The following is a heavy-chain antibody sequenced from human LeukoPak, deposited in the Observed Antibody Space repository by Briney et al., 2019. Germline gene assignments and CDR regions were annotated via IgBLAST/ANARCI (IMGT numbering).Heavy chain of an antibody. CDR2: IYYSGST. J-gene: IGHJ5*02. Sequence: SETLSLTCTVSGGSISSSSYYWGWIRQPPGKGLEWIGSIYYSGSTYYNPSLKSRVTISVDTSKNQFSLKLSSVTAADTAVYYCARVAMVTRFDPWGQGTLVTVSS. D-gene: IGHD5-18*01. V-gene: IGHV4-39*01. CDR1: GGSISSSSYY. CDR3: ARVAMVTRFDP.